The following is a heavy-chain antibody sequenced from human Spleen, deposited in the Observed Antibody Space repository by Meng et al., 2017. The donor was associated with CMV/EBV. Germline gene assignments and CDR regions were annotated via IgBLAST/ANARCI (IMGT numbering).Heavy chain of an antibody. CDR2: IRYDGSNK. CDR1: GCPFSSYG. CDR3: AKTTVVTPAISF. J-gene: IGHJ4*02. Sequence: QVQVGESGGGLVEPGGSLGLSGAASGCPFSSYGMHWVRQAPGKGLEWVAFIRYDGSNKYYADSVKGRFTISRDNSKNTLYLQMNSLRAEDTAVYYCAKTTVVTPAISFWGQGTLVTVSS. D-gene: IGHD4-23*01. V-gene: IGHV3-30*02.